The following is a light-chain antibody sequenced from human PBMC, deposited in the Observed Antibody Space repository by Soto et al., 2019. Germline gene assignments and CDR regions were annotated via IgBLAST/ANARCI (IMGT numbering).Light chain of an antibody. Sequence: DIQMTQSPSTLSASVGDRVTITCRASQSISSWLAWYQQKPGKAPKLLIYKASSLESGVPSRFSGSGSGTEFTLTISSLQPDDFATYYCQQYNSYPYTFCQVTKLEIK. CDR1: QSISSW. CDR3: QQYNSYPYT. J-gene: IGKJ2*01. V-gene: IGKV1-5*03. CDR2: KAS.